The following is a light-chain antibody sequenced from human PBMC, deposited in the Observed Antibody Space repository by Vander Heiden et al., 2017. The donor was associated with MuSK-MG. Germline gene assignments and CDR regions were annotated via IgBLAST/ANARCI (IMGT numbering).Light chain of an antibody. Sequence: QSVLTQPPSVSGAPGQRVTISCTGTNSNIGAGYDVHWYQQVPGKAPKLLMFQNADRPSGVPDRFSGSNSGTSASLDITGLQAEDEADDYCQSHDSSLDASVCGTGTKANVL. J-gene: IGLJ1*01. V-gene: IGLV1-40*01. CDR1: NSNIGAGYD. CDR2: QNA. CDR3: QSHDSSLDASV.